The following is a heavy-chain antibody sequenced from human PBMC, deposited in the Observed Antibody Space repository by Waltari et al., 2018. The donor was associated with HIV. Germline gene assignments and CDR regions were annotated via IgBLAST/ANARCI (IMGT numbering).Heavy chain of an antibody. CDR2: IYPGGSDT. V-gene: IGHV5-51*03. D-gene: IGHD5-18*01. CDR1: GYSFTSYW. CDR3: ARAPVDTAMGGAFDI. Sequence: EVQLVQSGAEVKKPGESLKISCKGSGYSFTSYWIGWVRQMPGKGLEWMGIIYPGGSDTRYSPSFQGQVTSSADKSISTAYLQWSSLKASDTAMYYCARAPVDTAMGGAFDIWGQGTMVTVSS. J-gene: IGHJ3*02.